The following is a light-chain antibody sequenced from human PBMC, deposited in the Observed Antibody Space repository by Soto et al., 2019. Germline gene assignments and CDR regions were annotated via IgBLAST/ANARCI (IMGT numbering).Light chain of an antibody. V-gene: IGLV2-14*03. CDR2: DVS. Sequence: QSVLTQPASVSGSPGQSITISCTGTSGDVGAYNFVSWYQQHPGKVAKIMIFDVSSRPSGVSDRFSGSKSGNTASLTISGLQAEDDGDYYCSSYTSSSTHVFGSGTKDNVL. J-gene: IGLJ1*01. CDR3: SSYTSSSTHV. CDR1: SGDVGAYNF.